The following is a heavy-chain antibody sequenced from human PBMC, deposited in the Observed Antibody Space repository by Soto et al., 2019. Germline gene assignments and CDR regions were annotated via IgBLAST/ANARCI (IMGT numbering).Heavy chain of an antibody. CDR2: ISFDSSEI. Sequence: PGGSLRLSCVGPGFTFSNNAMHWVRQAPGKGLEWVSCISFDSSEIHYADSVKGRFTISRDNPRNTLFLHVNSPRADDTAVYYCAIARVADSSLDHWGQGTLVTVSS. CDR3: AIARVADSSLDH. J-gene: IGHJ4*02. D-gene: IGHD3-3*01. V-gene: IGHV3-30*01. CDR1: GFTFSNNA.